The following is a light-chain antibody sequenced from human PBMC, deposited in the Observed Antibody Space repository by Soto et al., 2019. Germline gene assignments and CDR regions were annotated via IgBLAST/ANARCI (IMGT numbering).Light chain of an antibody. V-gene: IGLV1-51*01. CDR1: SSNIGGNC. J-gene: IGLJ1*01. CDR2: DDN. Sequence: QSVLTQPPSVSAAPGQKVTISCSGSSSNIGGNCVSWYQQPPGTAPKLLIYDDNMRPSGIPDRFSCSKSGTSATLGITGFQTGDEADYYCGSGDSSLSAYVFGTGTKVTV. CDR3: GSGDSSLSAYV.